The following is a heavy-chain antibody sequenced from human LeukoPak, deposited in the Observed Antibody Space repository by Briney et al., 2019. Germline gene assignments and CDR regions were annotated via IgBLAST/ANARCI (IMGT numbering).Heavy chain of an antibody. Sequence: GGTLRLSCAASGFTFSSYGLSWVRQAPGKGLEWVSGISGSGGSTYYADSVKGRFTISRDNSKNTLYLQMNSLRAEDTAVYYCAKGPSSSSPYYFDYWGQGTLVTVSS. CDR3: AKGPSSSSPYYFDY. J-gene: IGHJ4*02. CDR2: ISGSGGST. D-gene: IGHD6-13*01. V-gene: IGHV3-23*01. CDR1: GFTFSSYG.